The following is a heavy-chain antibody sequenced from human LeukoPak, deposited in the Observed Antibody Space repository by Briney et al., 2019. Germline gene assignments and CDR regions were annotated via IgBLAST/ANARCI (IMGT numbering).Heavy chain of an antibody. CDR1: GFTFSDYY. Sequence: GGSLRLSRAASGFTFSDYYMSWIRQAPGKGLEGVSYISSSGSTIYYADSVKGRFTISRDNAKNSLYLQMNSLRAEDTAVYYCARDLGAAWFFDYWGQGTLVTVSS. J-gene: IGHJ4*02. CDR3: ARDLGAAWFFDY. CDR2: ISSSGSTI. V-gene: IGHV3-11*01. D-gene: IGHD2-15*01.